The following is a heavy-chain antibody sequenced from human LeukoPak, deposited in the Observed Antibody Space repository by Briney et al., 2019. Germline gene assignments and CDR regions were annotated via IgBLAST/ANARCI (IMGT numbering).Heavy chain of an antibody. J-gene: IGHJ4*02. Sequence: SETLSLTXTVSGGSISSYYWSWIRQPPGKGLEWVGYIYYSGSTNYNPSLKSRVTISVDTSKNQFSLKLSSVTAADTAVYYCARDFSSTWYYFDYWGQGTLVTVSS. V-gene: IGHV4-59*01. CDR1: GGSISSYY. CDR3: ARDFSSTWYYFDY. CDR2: IYYSGST. D-gene: IGHD6-13*01.